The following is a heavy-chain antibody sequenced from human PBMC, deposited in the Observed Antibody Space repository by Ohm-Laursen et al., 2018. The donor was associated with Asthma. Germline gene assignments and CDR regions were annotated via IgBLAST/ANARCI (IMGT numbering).Heavy chain of an antibody. CDR3: ARSPGTMYGPGKYYFDY. CDR1: GFSFSSHG. D-gene: IGHD1-1*01. V-gene: IGHV3-33*01. CDR2: IWYDGSGK. Sequence: SLRLSCSASGFSFSSHGMHWVRQAPGKGLEWVANIWYDGSGKNFVDFVKGRFTISRDSSKNIVYLQMNSLTAEGTAVYFCARSPGTMYGPGKYYFDYWGQGTLVTVSS. J-gene: IGHJ4*02.